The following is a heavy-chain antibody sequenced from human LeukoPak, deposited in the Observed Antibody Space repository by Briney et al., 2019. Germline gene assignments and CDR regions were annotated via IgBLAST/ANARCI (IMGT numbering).Heavy chain of an antibody. CDR2: IGGSGSNT. V-gene: IGHV3-23*01. J-gene: IGHJ3*01. D-gene: IGHD4-17*01. CDR3: GRDPNGDYVGAFEF. CDR1: EFPFSAYA. Sequence: TGGSLRLSCVASEFPFSAYAMTWVRLTPGKGLEWVSSIGGSGSNTNYADSVRGRFTISRDNSKNTLYPQMNSLRAKDTAVYYCGRDPNGDYVGAFEFWGQGTLVSVSS.